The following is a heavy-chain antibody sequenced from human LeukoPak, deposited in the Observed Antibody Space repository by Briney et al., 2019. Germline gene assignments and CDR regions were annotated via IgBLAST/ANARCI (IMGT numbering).Heavy chain of an antibody. J-gene: IGHJ6*03. CDR1: GFTFSSYE. CDR2: ISSSGSTI. CDR3: ARDQWLQSDYYMDV. Sequence: GGSLSLSCAASGFTFSSYEMHRVRQAPGKGLEWVSYISSSGSTIYYAYSVKGRFTISRDNAKNSLYLQMNSLRAEDTAVYYCARDQWLQSDYYMDVWGKGTTVTVSS. V-gene: IGHV3-48*03. D-gene: IGHD5-18*01.